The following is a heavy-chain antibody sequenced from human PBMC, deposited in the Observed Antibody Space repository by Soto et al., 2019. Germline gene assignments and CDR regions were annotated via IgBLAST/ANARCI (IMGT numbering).Heavy chain of an antibody. CDR3: ARSSYYYDSSGYYVPDAFDI. V-gene: IGHV1-2*04. J-gene: IGHJ3*02. Sequence: PVKVSCKASGYTFTGYYMHWLRQAPGQGLEWMGWINPNSGGTNYAQKFQGWVTMTRDTSISTAYMELSRLRSDDTAVYYCARSSYYYDSSGYYVPDAFDIWGQGTMVTVSS. D-gene: IGHD3-22*01. CDR2: INPNSGGT. CDR1: GYTFTGYY.